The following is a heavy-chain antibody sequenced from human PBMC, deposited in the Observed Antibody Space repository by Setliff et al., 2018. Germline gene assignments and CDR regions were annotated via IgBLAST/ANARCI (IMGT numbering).Heavy chain of an antibody. CDR2: IIPILGIA. D-gene: IGHD3-22*01. V-gene: IGHV1-69*10. CDR1: GGTFSSYA. Sequence: SVKVSCKASGGTFSSYAISWVRQAPGQGLEWMGGIIPILGIANYAQKFQGRVTITADESTSTAYMELSSLRSEDTAVYYCARPNDSSGYAPMGAFDIWGQGTMVTVSS. CDR3: ARPNDSSGYAPMGAFDI. J-gene: IGHJ3*02.